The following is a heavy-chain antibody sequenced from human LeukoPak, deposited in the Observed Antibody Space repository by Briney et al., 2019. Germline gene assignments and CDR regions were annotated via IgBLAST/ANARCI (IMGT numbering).Heavy chain of an antibody. CDR2: INPNSGGT. D-gene: IGHD6-19*01. CDR1: GYTFTGYY. V-gene: IGHV1-2*02. Sequence: ASVKVSCKASGYTFTGYYMHWVRQAPGQGLEWMGWINPNSGGTNYAQQFQGRVTMTRDTSISTAYMELSRLRSDDTAVYYCARVWSIAVAGLGYWGQGTLVTVSS. CDR3: ARVWSIAVAGLGY. J-gene: IGHJ4*02.